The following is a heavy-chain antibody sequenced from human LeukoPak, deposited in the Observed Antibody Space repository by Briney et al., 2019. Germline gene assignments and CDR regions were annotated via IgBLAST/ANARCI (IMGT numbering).Heavy chain of an antibody. Sequence: RGESLKISCQGSGYTFTDYTIGWVPQMPGKGLERLGTIYPGDSDTRYSPSFQGQVTISADKSINTADLQWSSLKASDTAMYYCARGAAGTTPGYYYCGLDVWGQGTTVRVSS. CDR1: GYTFTDYT. CDR2: IYPGDSDT. CDR3: ARGAAGTTPGYYYCGLDV. J-gene: IGHJ6*02. D-gene: IGHD1-7*01. V-gene: IGHV5-51*01.